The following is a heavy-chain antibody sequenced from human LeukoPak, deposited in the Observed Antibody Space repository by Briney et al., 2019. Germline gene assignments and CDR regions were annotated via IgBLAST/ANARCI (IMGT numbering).Heavy chain of an antibody. CDR2: ISTSSSTI. J-gene: IGHJ4*02. D-gene: IGHD1-26*01. Sequence: GGSLRLSCAASGFTFSNYNMNWVRQAPGKGLEWVSYISTSSSTIYYADSVKGRFTISRDYSKNTLYLQMNSLRAEDTAVYYCARQGWDLLNRPFDYWGQGTLVTVSS. V-gene: IGHV3-48*01. CDR1: GFTFSNYN. CDR3: ARQGWDLLNRPFDY.